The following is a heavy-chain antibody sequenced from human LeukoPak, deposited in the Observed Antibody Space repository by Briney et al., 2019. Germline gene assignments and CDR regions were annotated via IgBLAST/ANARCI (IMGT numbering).Heavy chain of an antibody. CDR1: VGSIGSNY. CDR3: ARRAARGSSIDY. J-gene: IGHJ4*02. D-gene: IGHD3-16*01. Sequence: SETLSLTCTVSVGSIGSNYWSWILKPSGKRLESIGYIYYSGSTNYNPSFKSRVTISVDTSKNQFSLKLSSVTAADTAVYYCARRAARGSSIDYWGQGTLVSVSS. V-gene: IGHV4-59*08. CDR2: IYYSGST.